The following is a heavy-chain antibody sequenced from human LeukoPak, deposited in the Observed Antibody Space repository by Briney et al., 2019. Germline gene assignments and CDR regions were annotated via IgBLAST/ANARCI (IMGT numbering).Heavy chain of an antibody. D-gene: IGHD1-7*01. J-gene: IGHJ4*02. CDR3: ARDRDNWNSLRAGDF. CDR2: ISYDGGNK. Sequence: GGSLRLSCAASGFTFSSCSMHWVRQAPGKGLEWVATISYDGGNKYYADSVKSRFTISRDNSKNTLYLQMNSLSLEDTAVHYCARDRDNWNSLRAGDFWGQGTLVTVSS. CDR1: GFTFSSCS. V-gene: IGHV3-30-3*01.